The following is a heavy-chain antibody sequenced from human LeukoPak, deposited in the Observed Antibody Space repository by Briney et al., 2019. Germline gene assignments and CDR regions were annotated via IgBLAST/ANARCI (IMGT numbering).Heavy chain of an antibody. CDR3: AREVHIVVVVAAHRGYYFDY. CDR1: GFTFSSYA. Sequence: PGGSLRLSCAAPGFTFSSYAMHWVRQAPGKGLEWVAVISYDGSNKYYADSVKGRFTISRDNSKNTLYLQMSSLRAEDTAVYYCAREVHIVVVVAAHRGYYFDYWGQGTLVTVSS. CDR2: ISYDGSNK. V-gene: IGHV3-30*15. D-gene: IGHD2-15*01. J-gene: IGHJ4*02.